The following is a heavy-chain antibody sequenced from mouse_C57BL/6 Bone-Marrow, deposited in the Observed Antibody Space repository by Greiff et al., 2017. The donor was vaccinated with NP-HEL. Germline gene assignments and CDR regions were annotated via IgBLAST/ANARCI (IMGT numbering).Heavy chain of an antibody. CDR2: IYPGDGDT. D-gene: IGHD2-4*01. V-gene: IGHV1-82*01. CDR1: GYAFSSSW. Sequence: VQLQQSGPELVKPGASVKISCKASGYAFSSSWMNWVKQRPGKGLEWIGRIYPGDGDTNYNGKFKGKATLTADKSSSTAYMQLSSLTSEDSAVYFCARREDYAAWFAYWGQGTLVTVSA. CDR3: ARREDYAAWFAY. J-gene: IGHJ3*01.